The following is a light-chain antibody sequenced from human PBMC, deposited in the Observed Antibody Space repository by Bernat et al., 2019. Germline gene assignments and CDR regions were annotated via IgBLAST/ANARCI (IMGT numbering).Light chain of an antibody. CDR1: KLGNKY. CDR3: QAWDSSAEV. J-gene: IGLJ3*02. Sequence: SYELTQPPSVSVSPGQTASITCSGDKLGNKYVCWYQQKPGQSPVLIIYQDTRRPSGIPERFSGSHTWNTATLTISGTQAMDEADYYCQAWDSSAEVFGGGTKLTVL. V-gene: IGLV3-1*01. CDR2: QDT.